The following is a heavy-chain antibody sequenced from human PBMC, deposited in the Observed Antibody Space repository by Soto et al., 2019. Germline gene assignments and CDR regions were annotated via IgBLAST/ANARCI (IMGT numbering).Heavy chain of an antibody. CDR3: ARDALDIVVVPAAMGSGNWFDP. Sequence: GGSLRLSCAASGFTFSSYSMNWVRQAPGKGLEWVSSISSSSSYIYYADSVKGRFTISRDNAKNSLYLQMNSLRAEDTAVYYCARDALDIVVVPAAMGSGNWFDPWGQGTLVTVSS. CDR2: ISSSSSYI. D-gene: IGHD2-2*01. CDR1: GFTFSSYS. J-gene: IGHJ5*02. V-gene: IGHV3-21*01.